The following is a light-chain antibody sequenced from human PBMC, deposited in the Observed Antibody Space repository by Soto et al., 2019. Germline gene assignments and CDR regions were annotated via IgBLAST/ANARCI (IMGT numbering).Light chain of an antibody. V-gene: IGKV3-15*01. CDR3: QQHNNWPPIT. CDR1: QSVSSN. J-gene: IGKJ5*01. CDR2: GAS. Sequence: EIVMTQSPATLSVSPGERATLSCRASQSVSSNLAWYQQKPGHAPRLLIYGASIRATGIPARFSGSGSGTEFTLTISSLQSEDFAVYYCQQHNNWPPITFGQGTRLEI.